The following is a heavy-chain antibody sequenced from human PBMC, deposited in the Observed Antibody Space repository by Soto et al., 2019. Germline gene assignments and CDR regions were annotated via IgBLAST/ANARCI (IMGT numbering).Heavy chain of an antibody. V-gene: IGHV3-43D*04. CDR3: ATGHSLHCLASILDY. Sequence: WGSLRLSCAASGFKFDDYAMHCVRQSPGKGLECVSLISWEGGNTFYADSVKGRFTISRDNSKSSLYLQMHSLRPEDTALYYCATGHSLHCLASILDYWGRGILVTVSS. J-gene: IGHJ4*02. D-gene: IGHD6-13*01. CDR1: GFKFDDYA. CDR2: ISWEGGNT.